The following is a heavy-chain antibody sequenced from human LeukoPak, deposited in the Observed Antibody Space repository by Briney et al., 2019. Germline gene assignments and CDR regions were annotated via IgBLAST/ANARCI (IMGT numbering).Heavy chain of an antibody. Sequence: GASVKVSCKASGGTFSSYWMHWVRQAPGKGLVWVSRINSDGSSTSYADSVKGRFTISRDNAKNTLYLQMNSLRAEDTAVYYCARGSGYSYGSFDYWGQGTLVTVSS. CDR1: GGTFSSYW. V-gene: IGHV3-74*01. D-gene: IGHD5-18*01. CDR2: INSDGSST. CDR3: ARGSGYSYGSFDY. J-gene: IGHJ4*02.